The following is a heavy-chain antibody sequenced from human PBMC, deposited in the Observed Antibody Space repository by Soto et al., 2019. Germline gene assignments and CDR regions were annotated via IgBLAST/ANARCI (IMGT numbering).Heavy chain of an antibody. J-gene: IGHJ4*02. V-gene: IGHV4-31*03. CDR1: GGSISSGGYY. CDR2: IYYSGST. Sequence: QVQLQESGPGLVKPSQTLSLTCTVSGGSISSGGYYWSWIRQHPGKGLEWIGYIYYSGSTYYNPSLKIRVTISVDTSKNQSSLKLSSVTAADTAVYYCAMGGDYYDSSGYPQGFDYWGQGTLVTVSS. CDR3: AMGGDYYDSSGYPQGFDY. D-gene: IGHD3-22*01.